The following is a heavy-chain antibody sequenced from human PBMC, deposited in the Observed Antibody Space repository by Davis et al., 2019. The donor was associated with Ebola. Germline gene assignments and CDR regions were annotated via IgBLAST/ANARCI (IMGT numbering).Heavy chain of an antibody. J-gene: IGHJ6*02. CDR1: GGSISSSSYY. CDR3: ARHRGWNYYYYYYGMDV. CDR2: IYYSGST. D-gene: IGHD1-7*01. Sequence: MPSETLSLTCTVSGGSISSSSYYWGWIRQPPGKGLEWIGSIYYSGSTYYNPSLKSRVTISVDTSKNQFSLKLSSVTAADTAVYYCARHRGWNYYYYYYGMDVWGQGTTVTVSS. V-gene: IGHV4-39*01.